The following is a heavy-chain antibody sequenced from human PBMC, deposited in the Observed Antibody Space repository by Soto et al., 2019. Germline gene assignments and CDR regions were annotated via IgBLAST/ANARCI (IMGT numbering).Heavy chain of an antibody. V-gene: IGHV3-23*01. CDR2: ISGDGAVT. D-gene: IGHD2-15*01. J-gene: IGHJ4*02. CDR3: AKIITSAATGY. Sequence: EVQLLESGGGLVQPGGSLRLSCAPSGFTFTTYAMTWVRQAPGKGLEWVSSISGDGAVTFYADSVKGRFTISRDNSKNRLYLQMNNLRAGDTALYYWAKIITSAATGYWGQGTLVTVSS. CDR1: GFTFTTYA.